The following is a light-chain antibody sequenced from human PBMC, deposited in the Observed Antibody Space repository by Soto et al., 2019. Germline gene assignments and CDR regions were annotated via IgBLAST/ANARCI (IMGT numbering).Light chain of an antibody. CDR2: GAT. CDR3: QQYSNWPSIT. V-gene: IGKV3-15*01. Sequence: IVLTQSPGTLSLSPWERTTLSCRASQSIGTNLAWYHQKPGQTPRLLIYGATSRATGVPARFSGSGSGTEFTLTIKSLQSEDFAVYYCQQYSNWPSITFGQGTRLEIK. CDR1: QSIGTN. J-gene: IGKJ5*01.